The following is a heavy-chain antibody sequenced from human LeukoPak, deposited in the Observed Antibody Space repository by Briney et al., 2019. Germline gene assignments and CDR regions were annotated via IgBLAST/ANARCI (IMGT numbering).Heavy chain of an antibody. D-gene: IGHD3-10*01. CDR2: ISGSGGST. CDR1: GFTFSSYA. CDR3: ARNPIYYYGSGTNYGMDV. Sequence: GGSLRLSCAASGFTFSSYAMSWVRQAPGKGLEWVSAISGSGGSTYYAGSVKGRFTISRDNSKNTLYLQMNSLRAEDTAVYYCARNPIYYYGSGTNYGMDVWGQGTTVTVSS. V-gene: IGHV3-23*01. J-gene: IGHJ6*02.